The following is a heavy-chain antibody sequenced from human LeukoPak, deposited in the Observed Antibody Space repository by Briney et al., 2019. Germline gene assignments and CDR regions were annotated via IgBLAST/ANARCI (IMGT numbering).Heavy chain of an antibody. Sequence: PGGSLRLSCAASGFTFSSHSMHWVRQAPGKGLEWVSSINSGGSYILYADSVKGRFTISRDNPRNTLYLHMTSLRAEDTAIYYCAKHLHLWASFDSWGQGTLVTVSS. J-gene: IGHJ4*02. D-gene: IGHD5-18*01. CDR2: INSGGSYI. CDR3: AKHLHLWASFDS. CDR1: GFTFSSHS. V-gene: IGHV3-21*04.